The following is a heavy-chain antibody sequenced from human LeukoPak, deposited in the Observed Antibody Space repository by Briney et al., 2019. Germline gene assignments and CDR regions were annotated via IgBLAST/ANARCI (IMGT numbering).Heavy chain of an antibody. D-gene: IGHD5-24*01. CDR1: GGSFSGYY. CDR3: ARGRMATTYFDY. V-gene: IGHV4-34*01. CDR2: INHSGST. Sequence: PSGTLSLTCAVYGGSFSGYYWSWIRQPPGKGLEWIGEINHSGSTNYNPSLKSRVTISVDTSKNQFSLKLSSVTAADTAVYYCARGRMATTYFDYWGQGTLVTVSS. J-gene: IGHJ4*02.